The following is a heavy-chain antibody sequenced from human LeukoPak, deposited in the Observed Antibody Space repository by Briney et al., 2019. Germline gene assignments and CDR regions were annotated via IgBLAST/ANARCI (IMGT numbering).Heavy chain of an antibody. CDR2: IIPIFGTA. CDR1: GGTFSSYA. Sequence: PVKVSCKASGGTFSSYAISWVRQAPGQGLEWMGGIIPIFGTANYAQKFQGRVTITADESTSTAYMELSSLRSEDTAVYYCARTKELAVNAFDIWGQGTMVTVSS. D-gene: IGHD3-10*01. V-gene: IGHV1-69*13. J-gene: IGHJ3*02. CDR3: ARTKELAVNAFDI.